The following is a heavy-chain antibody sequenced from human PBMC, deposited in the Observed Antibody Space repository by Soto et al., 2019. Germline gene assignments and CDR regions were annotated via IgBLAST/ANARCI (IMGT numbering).Heavy chain of an antibody. J-gene: IGHJ4*02. D-gene: IGHD2-2*01. CDR3: AKDSKISLPAANEVFDY. CDR2: ISGSGGST. V-gene: IGHV3-23*01. CDR1: GFTFSSYA. Sequence: GGSLRLSCAASGFTFSSYAMSWVRQAPGKGLEWVSAISGSGGSTYYADSVKGRFTISRDNSKNTLYLQMNSLRAEDTAVYYCAKDSKISLPAANEVFDYWGQGTLVTVSS.